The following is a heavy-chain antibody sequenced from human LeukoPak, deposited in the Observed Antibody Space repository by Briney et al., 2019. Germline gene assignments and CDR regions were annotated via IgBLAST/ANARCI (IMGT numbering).Heavy chain of an antibody. V-gene: IGHV3-7*01. J-gene: IGHJ5*02. Sequence: RGSLRLSCAASGFTFSSYWMSWVRQAPGKGLEWVANIKQDGSEKYYVDSVKGRFTISRDNTKNSLYLQMNSLRAEDTAVYYCARDLAARPHSFDPWGQGTLVTVSS. CDR1: GFTFSSYW. CDR3: ARDLAARPHSFDP. D-gene: IGHD6-6*01. CDR2: IKQDGSEK.